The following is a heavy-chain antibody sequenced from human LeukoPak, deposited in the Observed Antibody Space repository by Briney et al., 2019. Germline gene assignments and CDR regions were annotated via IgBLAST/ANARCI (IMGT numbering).Heavy chain of an antibody. Sequence: ASVKVSCKASGYTFTSYYMHWVRQAPGQGLEWMGIINPSGGSTSYAQKFQGRVTMTRDMSTSTVYMELSSLRSEDTAVYYCARAASSYGDYSWFDPWGQGTLVTVSS. CDR1: GYTFTSYY. J-gene: IGHJ5*02. D-gene: IGHD4-17*01. V-gene: IGHV1-46*01. CDR2: INPSGGST. CDR3: ARAASSYGDYSWFDP.